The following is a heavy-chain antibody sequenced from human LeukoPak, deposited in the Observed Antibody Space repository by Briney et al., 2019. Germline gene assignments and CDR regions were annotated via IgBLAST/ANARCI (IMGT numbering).Heavy chain of an antibody. CDR3: ARGLAYCGGDCYSIDY. CDR1: GGTFISYA. J-gene: IGHJ4*02. D-gene: IGHD2-21*02. CDR2: IIPIFGTA. Sequence: SVKVSCKASGGTFISYAISWVRQAPGQGLEWMGGIIPIFGTANYAQKFQGRVTITADESTSTAYMELSRLRSEDTAVYYCARGLAYCGGDCYSIDYWGQGTLVTVSS. V-gene: IGHV1-69*01.